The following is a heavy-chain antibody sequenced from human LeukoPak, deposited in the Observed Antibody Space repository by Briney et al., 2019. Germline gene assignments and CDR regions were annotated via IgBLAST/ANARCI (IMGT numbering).Heavy chain of an antibody. D-gene: IGHD4-11*01. Sequence: GGSLRLSCAASGFTFSSYAMSWVRQAPGKGLEWVSVISGSGGSTYYRDSVKGRFTISRDNSKNTLYLQMNSLTAGDTAVYYCAKDGTTTVTFDYWGQGTRVTVSS. CDR3: AKDGTTTVTFDY. CDR1: GFTFSSYA. J-gene: IGHJ4*02. V-gene: IGHV3-23*01. CDR2: ISGSGGST.